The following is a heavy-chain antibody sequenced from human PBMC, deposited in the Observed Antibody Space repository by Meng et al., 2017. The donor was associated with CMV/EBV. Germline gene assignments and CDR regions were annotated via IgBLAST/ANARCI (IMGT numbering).Heavy chain of an antibody. J-gene: IGHJ5*01. Sequence: SVKVSCKASGGTFSGYAISWVRQAPGQGLEWMGGIIPIFGTANYAQKFQGRVTITTDESTSTAYMELRSLRSEDTAVYYCARGNDYSLNGWFGYWGQGTLVTVSS. CDR2: IIPIFGTA. D-gene: IGHD4-11*01. CDR1: GGTFSGYA. V-gene: IGHV1-69*05. CDR3: ARGNDYSLNGWFGY.